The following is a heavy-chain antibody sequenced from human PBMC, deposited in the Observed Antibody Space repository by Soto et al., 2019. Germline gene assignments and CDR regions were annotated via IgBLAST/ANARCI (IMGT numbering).Heavy chain of an antibody. J-gene: IGHJ6*02. CDR2: MNPNSGNT. Sequence: QVQLVQSGAEVKKPGASVKVSCKASGYTFTSYDINWVRQASGQGLEWMGWMNPNSGNTGYAQKCQGRVTMTRNTSISTADMQHSRLRFEDTAVYYCARRGYSSSWYYYYYYGMDVWGQGTTVTVSS. CDR1: GYTFTSYD. CDR3: ARRGYSSSWYYYYYYGMDV. V-gene: IGHV1-8*01. D-gene: IGHD6-13*01.